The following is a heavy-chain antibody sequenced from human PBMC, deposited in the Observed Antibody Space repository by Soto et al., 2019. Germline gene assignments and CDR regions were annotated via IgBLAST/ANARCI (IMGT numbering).Heavy chain of an antibody. CDR1: GGSISSGDYY. CDR3: ASSNYYDSSGYYWGNDY. J-gene: IGHJ4*02. V-gene: IGHV4-30-4*01. Sequence: QVQLQESGPGLVKPSQTLSLTCTVSGGSISSGDYYWGWIRQPPGKGLGWIGYIYYSGSTYYNPSLKSRVTISVDTSKNQFSLKLSSVTAADTAVYYCASSNYYDSSGYYWGNDYWGQGTLVTVSS. CDR2: IYYSGST. D-gene: IGHD3-22*01.